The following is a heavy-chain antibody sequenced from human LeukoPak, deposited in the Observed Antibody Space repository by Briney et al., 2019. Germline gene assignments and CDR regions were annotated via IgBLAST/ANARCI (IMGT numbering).Heavy chain of an antibody. D-gene: IGHD6-19*01. J-gene: IGHJ4*02. CDR1: GGSISGYY. Sequence: PSETLSLTCSVSGGSISGYYWTWVRQPPGEGLEWIGYIYDNGSAKYNPSLKSRVTMSVDMSRKQFSLRLSSVTAADTAVYYCARRGSGWFYLDYWGQGTLVTVSS. V-gene: IGHV4-59*08. CDR3: ARRGSGWFYLDY. CDR2: IYDNGSA.